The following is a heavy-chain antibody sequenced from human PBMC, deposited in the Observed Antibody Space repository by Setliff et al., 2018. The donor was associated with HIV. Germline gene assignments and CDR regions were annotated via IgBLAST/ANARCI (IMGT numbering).Heavy chain of an antibody. CDR1: GSSLSTSGVG. V-gene: IGHV2-5*01. Sequence: SGPTLVNPTQTLTLTCTFSGSSLSTSGVGVGWIRQPPGKALEWLALIYWNDDKRYSPSLKSRLTITKDTSKNQVVLTMTNMDPVDTATYYCARGSESLTYFDNLGPGTLVTVSS. CDR2: IYWNDDK. CDR3: ARGSESLTYFDN. D-gene: IGHD3-10*01. J-gene: IGHJ4*02.